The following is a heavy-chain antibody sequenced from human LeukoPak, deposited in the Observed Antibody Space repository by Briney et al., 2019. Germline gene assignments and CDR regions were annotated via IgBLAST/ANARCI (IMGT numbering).Heavy chain of an antibody. CDR2: IYHSGNT. D-gene: IGHD2-21*02. J-gene: IGHJ4*02. V-gene: IGHV4-39*01. Sequence: PSETLSLTCTVSGGSISSSSYYWGWIRQPPGKGLEWIGSIYHSGNTYYNPSLKSRVTISVDTSKNQFSLKLSSVTAADTAVYYCARAHCGGDCYSRPIGNFDYWGQGTLGTVSS. CDR3: ARAHCGGDCYSRPIGNFDY. CDR1: GGSISSSSYY.